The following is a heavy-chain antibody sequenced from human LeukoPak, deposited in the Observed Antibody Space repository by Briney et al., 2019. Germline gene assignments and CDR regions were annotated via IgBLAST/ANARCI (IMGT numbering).Heavy chain of an antibody. Sequence: ASVKVSCKASGYTFTSYDINWVRQATGQGLEWMGWMNPNSGNTGYAQKFQGRVTMTRNTSISTAYMELSSLRSEDTAVYYCARDKSRRWLQSGPFDIWGQGTMVTVSS. J-gene: IGHJ3*02. CDR3: ARDKSRRWLQSGPFDI. V-gene: IGHV1-8*01. CDR2: MNPNSGNT. CDR1: GYTFTSYD. D-gene: IGHD5-24*01.